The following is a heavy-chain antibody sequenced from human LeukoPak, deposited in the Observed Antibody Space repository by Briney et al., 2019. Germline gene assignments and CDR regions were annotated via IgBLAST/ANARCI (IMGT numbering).Heavy chain of an antibody. D-gene: IGHD6-13*01. CDR1: GFTFSDYY. Sequence: GGSLRLSCAASGFTFSDYYMSWIRQAPGKGLEWVSYISSSGSTIYYADSVKGRFTISRDNAKNSLYLQMNSLRAEDTAVYYCASSLFAGTFDYWGQGTLVIVSS. J-gene: IGHJ4*02. CDR3: ASSLFAGTFDY. V-gene: IGHV3-11*01. CDR2: ISSSGSTI.